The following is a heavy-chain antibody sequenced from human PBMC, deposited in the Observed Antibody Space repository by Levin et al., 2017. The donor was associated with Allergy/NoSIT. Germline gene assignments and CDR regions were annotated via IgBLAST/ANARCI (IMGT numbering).Heavy chain of an antibody. CDR1: GFTFSTYW. J-gene: IGHJ6*02. D-gene: IGHD5-12*01. CDR2: IKQDGNER. V-gene: IGHV3-7*01. Sequence: GGSLRLSCSASGFTFSTYWMSWVRQAPGKGLEWVANIKQDGNERYYVESVKGRFTISRDNAKNFLYLQMNSLRDDDTAVYHCVRYPTWIVQNHYGMDVWGQGTAVIVSS. CDR3: VRYPTWIVQNHYGMDV.